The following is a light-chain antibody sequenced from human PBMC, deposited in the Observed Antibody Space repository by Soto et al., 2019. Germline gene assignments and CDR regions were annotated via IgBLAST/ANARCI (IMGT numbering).Light chain of an antibody. J-gene: IGLJ3*02. CDR3: CSYAGSSTWV. V-gene: IGLV2-23*01. CDR1: SSDVGSSNL. CDR2: EGS. Sequence: QSALTQPASVSGSPGQSITISCTGTSSDVGSSNLVSWYQQHPGKAPKLMIYEGSKRPSGVSDRFSGSTTGNTASLTISWLQADDERYYYCCSYAGSSTWVFGGGTKLTLL.